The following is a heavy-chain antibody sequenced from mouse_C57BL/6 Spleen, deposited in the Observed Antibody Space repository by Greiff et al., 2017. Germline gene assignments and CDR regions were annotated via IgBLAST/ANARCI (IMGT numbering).Heavy chain of an antibody. CDR3: AYYYGSSYEAMDY. V-gene: IGHV1-26*01. D-gene: IGHD1-1*01. CDR1: GYTFTDYY. CDR2: INPNNGGT. J-gene: IGHJ4*01. Sequence: EVQLQQSGPELVKPGASVKISCKASGYTFTDYYMNWVKQSHGKSLEWIGDINPNNGGTSYNQKFKGKATLTVDKSSSTAYMELRSLTSEDSAVYYCAYYYGSSYEAMDYWGQGTSVTVSS.